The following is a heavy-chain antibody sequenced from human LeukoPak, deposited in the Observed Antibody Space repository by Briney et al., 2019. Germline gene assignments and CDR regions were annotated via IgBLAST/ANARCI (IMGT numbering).Heavy chain of an antibody. D-gene: IGHD3-10*01. J-gene: IGHJ4*02. CDR1: GYIFTGFH. CDR2: ISPNSGDT. V-gene: IGHV1-2*02. CDR3: ARPLWFGELSVLDY. Sequence: ASVKVSCKASGYIFTGFHIHWVRQAPGQGLEWMGWISPNSGDTNYSQKFQGRVTMTRETSISTAYMELSGLTSDDTAVYYCARPLWFGELSVLDYWGQGTLVTVSS.